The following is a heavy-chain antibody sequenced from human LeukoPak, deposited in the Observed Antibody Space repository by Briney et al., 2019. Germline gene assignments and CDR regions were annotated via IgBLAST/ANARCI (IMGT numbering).Heavy chain of an antibody. CDR3: ARDPIHRDDYNAA. Sequence: GGSLRLSCAASGFTFDDYGMSWVRQAPGKGLEWVSGINWSGGSTGYAASVKGRFTISRDNAKNSLYLQMNSLRAEDTALYYCARDPIHRDDYNAAWGQGALVSVSS. CDR2: INWSGGST. J-gene: IGHJ5*02. CDR1: GFTFDDYG. V-gene: IGHV3-20*04. D-gene: IGHD5-24*01.